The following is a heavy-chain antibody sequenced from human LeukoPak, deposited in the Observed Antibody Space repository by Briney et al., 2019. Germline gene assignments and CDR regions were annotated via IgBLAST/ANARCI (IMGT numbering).Heavy chain of an antibody. CDR1: GGSISSSSYY. CDR3: ARHVEEDGYNSGVY. Sequence: PSETLSLTCTVSGGSISSSSYYWGWIRQPPGKGLEWIGSIYYSGSTYYNPSLKSRVTISVDTSKNQFSLKLSSVTAADTAVYYCARHVEEDGYNSGVYWGQGTLVTVSS. D-gene: IGHD5-24*01. CDR2: IYYSGST. V-gene: IGHV4-39*01. J-gene: IGHJ4*02.